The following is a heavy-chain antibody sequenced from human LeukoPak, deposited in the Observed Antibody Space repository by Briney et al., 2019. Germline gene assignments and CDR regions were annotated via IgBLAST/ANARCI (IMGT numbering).Heavy chain of an antibody. Sequence: PGRSLRLSCAASGFTFSSYGMHWVRQAPGKGLEWVAVISYDGSNKYYADSVKGRFTISRDNSKNTLYLQMNSLRAEDTAVYYCAKDPHYSSSSYYGMDVWGQGTTVTVSS. CDR2: ISYDGSNK. CDR1: GFTFSSYG. J-gene: IGHJ6*02. V-gene: IGHV3-30*18. D-gene: IGHD6-13*01. CDR3: AKDPHYSSSSYYGMDV.